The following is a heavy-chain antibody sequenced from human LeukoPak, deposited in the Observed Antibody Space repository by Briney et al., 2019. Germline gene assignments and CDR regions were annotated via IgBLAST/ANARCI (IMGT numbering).Heavy chain of an antibody. Sequence: GASVKVSCKASGYTFTSYDINWVRQATGQGLEWMGWMNPNSGNTGYAQKFQGRVTMTRDTSTSTVYMELSSLRSEDTAVYYCAREKMVGATYYYYYGMDVWGQGTTVTVSS. CDR2: MNPNSGNT. V-gene: IGHV1-8*01. D-gene: IGHD1-26*01. CDR3: AREKMVGATYYYYYGMDV. J-gene: IGHJ6*02. CDR1: GYTFTSYD.